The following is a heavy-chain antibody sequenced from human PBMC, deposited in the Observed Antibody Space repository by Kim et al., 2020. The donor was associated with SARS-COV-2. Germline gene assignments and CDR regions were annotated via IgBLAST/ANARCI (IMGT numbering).Heavy chain of an antibody. CDR3: AKVGEYDILPGPNLAIYYFDN. D-gene: IGHD3-9*01. CDR1: GFTFSSYA. V-gene: IGHV3-23*01. J-gene: IGHJ4*02. CDR2: ISGSGGST. Sequence: GGSLRLSCAASGFTFSSYAMSWVRQAPGKGLEWVSAISGSGGSTYYVDSVKGRFTISRDHSKNTLYLQMNSLRAEDTAVYYCAKVGEYDILPGPNLAIYYFDNWGQRTLVAVSS.